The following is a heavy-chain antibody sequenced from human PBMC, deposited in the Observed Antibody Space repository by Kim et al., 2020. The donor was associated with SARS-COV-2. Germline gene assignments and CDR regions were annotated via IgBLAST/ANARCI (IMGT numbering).Heavy chain of an antibody. CDR1: GYTFRDFW. Sequence: GESLKIPCQGSGYTFRDFWIVWVRQMPGKGLEVMGVIYPGDSETRYSPSFRGQGTIPADKSISTAYLQWSSLNASDSAVYYCTRLSWGAGFVFSKDQLEAQQGLDVWGQGTTVTVSS. J-gene: IGHJ6*02. CDR2: IYPGDSET. D-gene: IGHD1-1*01. V-gene: IGHV5-51*01. CDR3: TRLSWGAGFVFSKDQLEAQQGLDV.